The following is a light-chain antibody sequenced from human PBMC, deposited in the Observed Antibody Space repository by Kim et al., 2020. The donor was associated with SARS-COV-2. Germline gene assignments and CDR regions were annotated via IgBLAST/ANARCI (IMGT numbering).Light chain of an antibody. CDR3: QRYIRAPWT. J-gene: IGKJ1*01. CDR1: QDISHY. CDR2: AAS. Sequence: GDRVTITCRASQDISHYLAWYQQKPGKVPKLLIYAASTLQSGVPSRFSGSASGTDFSLTISSLQPEDVATYYCQRYIRAPWTFGQGTKVDIK. V-gene: IGKV1-27*01.